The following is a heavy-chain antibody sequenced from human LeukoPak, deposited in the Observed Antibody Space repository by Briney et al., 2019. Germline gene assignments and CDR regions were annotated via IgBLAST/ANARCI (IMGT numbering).Heavy chain of an antibody. CDR1: GGSISSSNYY. Sequence: PSETLSLTCTVSGGSISSSNYYWGWIRQPPGKGLEWIGSIYYSGSTYYNPSLKSRVTISVDTSKNQFSLKLSSVTAADTAVCYCARGHSKRFLHAPYYFDYWGQGTLVTVSS. D-gene: IGHD4-11*01. J-gene: IGHJ4*02. V-gene: IGHV4-39*07. CDR2: IYYSGST. CDR3: ARGHSKRFLHAPYYFDY.